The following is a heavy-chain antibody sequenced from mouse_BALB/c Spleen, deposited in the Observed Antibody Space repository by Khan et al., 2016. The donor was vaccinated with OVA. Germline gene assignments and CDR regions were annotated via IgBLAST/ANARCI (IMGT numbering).Heavy chain of an antibody. CDR2: ISSGDST. J-gene: IGHJ3*01. Sequence: EVQLQESGGGLVKPGGSLKLSCAASGFTFSNYAMSWVRQSPEKRLEWVASISSGDSTYYPDSVKGRFTISRDNARNILYLQMSSLRSEDTVMYYCARDYWFAYWGQGTLVTVSA. V-gene: IGHV5-6-5*01. CDR1: GFTFSNYA. CDR3: ARDYWFAY.